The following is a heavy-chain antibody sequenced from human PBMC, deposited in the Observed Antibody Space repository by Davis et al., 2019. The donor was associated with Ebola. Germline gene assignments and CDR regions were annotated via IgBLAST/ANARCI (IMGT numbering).Heavy chain of an antibody. CDR1: GFTFSSYG. V-gene: IGHV3-30*18. J-gene: IGHJ4*02. CDR2: ISYDGSNK. D-gene: IGHD6-13*01. CDR3: AKDTGYSSSWFYEFDY. Sequence: GGSLRLSCAASGFTFSSYGMHWVRQAPGKGLEWVAVISYDGSNKYYADSVKGQFTISRDNSKNTLYLQMNSLRAEDTAVYYCAKDTGYSSSWFYEFDYWGQGTLVTVSS.